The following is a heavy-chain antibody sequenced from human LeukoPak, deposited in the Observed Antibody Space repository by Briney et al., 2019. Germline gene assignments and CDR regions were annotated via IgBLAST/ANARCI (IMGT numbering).Heavy chain of an antibody. D-gene: IGHD2-15*01. V-gene: IGHV3-30-3*01. CDR3: AKGPYSGGSFIIDY. CDR1: GFTFSSYA. CDR2: ISYDGSNK. Sequence: GGSLRLSCAASGFTFSSYAMRWVRQAPGKGLEWVAVISYDGSNKYYADSVKGRFTISRDNSKNTLYLQMNSLRAEDTAVYYCAKGPYSGGSFIIDYWGQGTLVTVSS. J-gene: IGHJ4*02.